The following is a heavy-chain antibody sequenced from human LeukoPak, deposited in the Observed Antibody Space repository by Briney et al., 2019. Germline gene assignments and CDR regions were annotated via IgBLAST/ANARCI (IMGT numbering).Heavy chain of an antibody. CDR2: VYHSGSI. D-gene: IGHD6-19*01. Sequence: SETLSLTCTVSGGSISSYSWNWIRQSPGKGLEWIGRVYHSGSINYNPSLKSRVTISVDTSKNQFSLKLSSVTAADTAVYYCARVVQQWLPSYFDYWGQGTLVTVSS. J-gene: IGHJ4*02. CDR1: GGSISSYS. CDR3: ARVVQQWLPSYFDY. V-gene: IGHV4-59*08.